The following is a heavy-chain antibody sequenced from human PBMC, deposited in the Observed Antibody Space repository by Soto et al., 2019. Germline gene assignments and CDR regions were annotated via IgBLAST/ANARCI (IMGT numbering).Heavy chain of an antibody. Sequence: EVKLVESGGGLVKPGGSLRLSCAASGFTFSTYSMHWVRQAPGKGLEWVSSISTTSTYIYYADSVKGRFTISRDNAKNSLFLQMNSLRAEDTAVYYCARDFKYDILTSHYGMDVWGQGTTVTVSS. CDR3: ARDFKYDILTSHYGMDV. D-gene: IGHD3-9*01. CDR1: GFTFSTYS. CDR2: ISTTSTYI. V-gene: IGHV3-21*02. J-gene: IGHJ6*02.